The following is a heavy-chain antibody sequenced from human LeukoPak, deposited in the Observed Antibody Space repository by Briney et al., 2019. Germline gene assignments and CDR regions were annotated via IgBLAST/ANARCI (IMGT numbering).Heavy chain of an antibody. Sequence: RGRSLRLSCAASGFTFSSYGMRWVRQALGKGLECVAVILYDGTSKYYADSLKGRFIISRDDSKITLYLQMNSLRAEDTAVYYCARDSPAATSGAPLNYFDYWGQGTLVTVSS. V-gene: IGHV3-33*01. D-gene: IGHD3-10*02. CDR2: ILYDGTSK. CDR1: GFTFSSYG. CDR3: ARDSPAATSGAPLNYFDY. J-gene: IGHJ4*02.